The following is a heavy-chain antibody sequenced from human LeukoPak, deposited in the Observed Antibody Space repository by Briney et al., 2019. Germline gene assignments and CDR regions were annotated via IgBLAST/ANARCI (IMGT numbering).Heavy chain of an antibody. CDR3: AREILGGFNPGAY. J-gene: IGHJ4*02. CDR2: IHRSGSP. V-gene: IGHV4-4*02. D-gene: IGHD1-14*01. CDR1: LDSTTSNF. Sequence: SETLSLTCTVSLDSTTSNFWSWVRQPPGKGLEWIGEIHRSGSPNYTPSLQSRVTISIDRSRNQIALELSSVTAAATAVYYCAREILGGFNPGAYWGQGTLVTVSS.